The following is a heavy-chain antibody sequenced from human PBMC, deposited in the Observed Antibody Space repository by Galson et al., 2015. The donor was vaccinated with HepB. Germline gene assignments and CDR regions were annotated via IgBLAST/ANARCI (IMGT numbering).Heavy chain of an antibody. CDR2: ISYDGSNK. J-gene: IGHJ6*03. CDR3: AKDPRQYSSYYYYYMDV. Sequence: SLRLSCAASGFTFSSYGMHWVRQAPGKGLEWVAVISYDGSNKYYADSVKGRFTISRDNSKNTLYLQMNSLRAEDTAVYYCAKDPRQYSSYYYYYMDVWGKGTTVTVSS. V-gene: IGHV3-30*18. CDR1: GFTFSSYG. D-gene: IGHD4-11*01.